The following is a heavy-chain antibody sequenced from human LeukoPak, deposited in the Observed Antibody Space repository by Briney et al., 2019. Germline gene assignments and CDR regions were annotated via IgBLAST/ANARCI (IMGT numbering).Heavy chain of an antibody. D-gene: IGHD5-12*01. CDR3: GRRGYSGYGLVDD. J-gene: IGHJ4*02. V-gene: IGHV5-51*01. CDR1: GYSFTSYW. CDR2: IHPSDSET. Sequence: GESLKISCKVAGYSFTSYWIGWVRQMPGKGLERMGIIHPSDSETLYSPSFQGQVTISADNSITTAYLQWSSLKVSDTAMYYCGRRGYSGYGLVDDWGQGTLVTVSS.